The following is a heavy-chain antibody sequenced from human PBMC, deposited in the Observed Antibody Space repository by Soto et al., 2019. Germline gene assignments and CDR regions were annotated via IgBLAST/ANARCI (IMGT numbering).Heavy chain of an antibody. CDR1: GFTFSNYW. D-gene: IGHD4-17*01. Sequence: EVYLVESGGGSVQPGGSLRLSCAASGFTFSNYWMSWVRQAPAKGLEWVANIKEDGSAKYYVDSGKDRFIISRDNAENSLSLQMNSLRAEDTAVYDCARGLRVTTGGHWGQGTLVTVSS. V-gene: IGHV3-7*01. J-gene: IGHJ4*02. CDR2: IKEDGSAK. CDR3: ARGLRVTTGGH.